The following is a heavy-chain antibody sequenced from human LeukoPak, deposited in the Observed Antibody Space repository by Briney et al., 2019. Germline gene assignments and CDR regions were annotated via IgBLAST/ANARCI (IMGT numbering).Heavy chain of an antibody. Sequence: GGTLRLSCAASGFTFSSYSMSWVRQAPGKGLEWVSGISGPGGGAYYADSVKGRFTISRDNAKNSLYLQMNSLRAEDTALYYCARDVGNGDLLFDYWGQGTLVTVSS. V-gene: IGHV3-23*01. CDR2: ISGPGGGA. J-gene: IGHJ4*02. D-gene: IGHD4-17*01. CDR1: GFTFSSYS. CDR3: ARDVGNGDLLFDY.